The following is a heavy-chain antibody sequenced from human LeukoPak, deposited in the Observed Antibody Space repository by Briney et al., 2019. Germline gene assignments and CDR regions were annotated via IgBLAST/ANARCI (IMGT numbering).Heavy chain of an antibody. J-gene: IGHJ5*02. D-gene: IGHD3-22*01. CDR3: ARDRYCDSTNNWFDP. V-gene: IGHV4-59*01. CDR2: IYYSGST. CDR1: GGSISSYY. Sequence: SETLSLTCTVSGGSISSYYWSWIRQPPGKGLEWIGYIYYSGSTNYNPSLKSRVTISVDTSKNQFSLKLSSVTAADTAVYYCARDRYCDSTNNWFDPWGQGTLVTVSS.